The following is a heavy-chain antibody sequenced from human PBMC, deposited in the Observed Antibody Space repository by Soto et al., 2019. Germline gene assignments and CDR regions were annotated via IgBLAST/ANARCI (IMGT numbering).Heavy chain of an antibody. CDR2: IYPSDSDT. CDR1: GYNFPSHW. CDR3: ARRSRSGYDWVGYNCFDP. D-gene: IGHD5-12*01. J-gene: IGHJ5*02. V-gene: IGHV5-51*01. Sequence: GESLKISCKGSGYNFPSHWIGWVRQMPGKGLEWMGTIYPSDSDTTYSPSFHGLVSISADKSISTAYLQWSSLKTSDSAIYYCARRSRSGYDWVGYNCFDPWGQGTLVTVSS.